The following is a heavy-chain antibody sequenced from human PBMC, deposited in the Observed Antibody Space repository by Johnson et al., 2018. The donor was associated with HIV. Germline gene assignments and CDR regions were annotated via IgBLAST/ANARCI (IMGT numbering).Heavy chain of an antibody. Sequence: QVQLVESGGGVVQPGGSLRLSCAASDFTFSSYGMHWFRQAPGKGLEWVAFIRYDGSYKYYVDSVKGRFTISRDNSKNTLYLQMNSLRAEDTAVYYCSKDQFHKGGGSLVDGFDIWGQGTMVTVSS. V-gene: IGHV3-30*02. CDR1: DFTFSSYG. J-gene: IGHJ3*02. CDR3: SKDQFHKGGGSLVDGFDI. CDR2: IRYDGSYK. D-gene: IGHD2-15*01.